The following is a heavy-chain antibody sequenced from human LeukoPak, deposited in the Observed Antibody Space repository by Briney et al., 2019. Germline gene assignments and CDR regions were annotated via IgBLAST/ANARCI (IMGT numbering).Heavy chain of an antibody. D-gene: IGHD3-10*01. V-gene: IGHV4-34*01. CDR2: INHSGDT. CDR1: GGSFSGYY. Sequence: PSETLSLTCAVYGGSFSGYYWSWIRQPPGKGLEWIGNINHSGDTHYNPSLKSRVTISVDTSKNQFSLHLSSVTAADMAVYYCARDIVRGKDAFDIWGQGTMVTVSS. J-gene: IGHJ3*02. CDR3: ARDIVRGKDAFDI.